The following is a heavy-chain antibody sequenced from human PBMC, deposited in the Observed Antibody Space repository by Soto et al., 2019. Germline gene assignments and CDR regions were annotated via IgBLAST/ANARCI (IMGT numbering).Heavy chain of an antibody. V-gene: IGHV4-34*01. CDR3: ARDSNYDILTGYDAFDI. CDR1: GGSFSGYY. D-gene: IGHD3-9*01. J-gene: IGHJ3*02. CDR2: INHSGST. Sequence: SETLSLTCAVYGGSFSGYYWSWIRQPPGKGLEWIGEINHSGSTNYNPSIKSRVTISVGTSKNQFSLKLSSVTAADTAVYYCARDSNYDILTGYDAFDIWGQGTMVTVSS.